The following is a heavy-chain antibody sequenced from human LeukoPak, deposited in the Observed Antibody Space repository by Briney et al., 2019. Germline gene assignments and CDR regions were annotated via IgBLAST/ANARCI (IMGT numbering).Heavy chain of an antibody. V-gene: IGHV4-59*01. D-gene: IGHD3-10*01. Sequence: SETLSLTCTVSGGSISSYYWSWIRQPPGKGLEWIGYIYYSGSTNYNPSLKSRVTISVDTSKNQFSLKLSSVTAADTAVYYCARGTYHYGHHAFDIWGQGTMVTVSS. CDR2: IYYSGST. CDR1: GGSISSYY. CDR3: ARGTYHYGHHAFDI. J-gene: IGHJ3*02.